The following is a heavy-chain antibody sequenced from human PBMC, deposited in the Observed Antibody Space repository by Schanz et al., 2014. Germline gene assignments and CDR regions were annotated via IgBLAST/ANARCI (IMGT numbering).Heavy chain of an antibody. D-gene: IGHD7-27*01. V-gene: IGHV3-74*01. CDR2: IDTAGSYT. J-gene: IGHJ3*02. Sequence: EVQLVESGGGFVQPGGSLRLSCAASGFTYSSYWMHWVRQAPGKGLVWVSTIDTAGSYTSYVDSVKGRFTISRDNAKNSLYLEMTSLRGEDTAVYYCARENLNWEAFDIWGQGTVVTVSS. CDR1: GFTYSSYW. CDR3: ARENLNWEAFDI.